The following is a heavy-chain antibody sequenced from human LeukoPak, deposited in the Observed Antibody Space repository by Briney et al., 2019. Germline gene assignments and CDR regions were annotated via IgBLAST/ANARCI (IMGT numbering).Heavy chain of an antibody. V-gene: IGHV1-18*01. CDR1: GGTFSSYA. CDR3: ARDVSGGAAAGTSSVY. D-gene: IGHD6-13*01. J-gene: IGHJ4*02. CDR2: ISAYNGNT. Sequence: GASVKVSCKASGGTFSSYAISWVRQAPGQGLEWMGWISAYNGNTNYAQKLQGRVTMTTDTSTSTAYMELRSLRSDDTAVYYCARDVSGGAAAGTSSVYWGQGTLVTVSS.